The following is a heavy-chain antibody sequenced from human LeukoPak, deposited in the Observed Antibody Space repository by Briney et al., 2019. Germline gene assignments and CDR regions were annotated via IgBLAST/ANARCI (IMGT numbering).Heavy chain of an antibody. CDR2: IIPIFGTA. CDR1: GGTFSSYA. Sequence: ASVKVPCKASGGTFSSYAISWVRQAPGQGLEWMGGIIPIFGTANYAQKFQGRVTITADESTSTAYMELSSLRSEDTAVYYCARDRLLSGIQLWLHPRTHEGFDYWGQGTLVTVSS. D-gene: IGHD5-18*01. J-gene: IGHJ4*02. V-gene: IGHV1-69*13. CDR3: ARDRLLSGIQLWLHPRTHEGFDY.